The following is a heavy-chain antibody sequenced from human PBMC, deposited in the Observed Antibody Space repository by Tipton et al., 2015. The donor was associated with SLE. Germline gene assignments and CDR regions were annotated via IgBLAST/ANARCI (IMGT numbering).Heavy chain of an antibody. CDR2: IYHSGST. Sequence: LRLSCTVSGGSLRSSSYYWGWIRQPPGKGLEWIGSIYHSGSTYYNPSLKSRVTISVDTSKNQFSLKLSSVTAADTAVYYCAREEEQLVGYWGQGTLVTVSS. J-gene: IGHJ4*02. CDR3: AREEEQLVGY. D-gene: IGHD6-6*01. CDR1: GGSLRSSSYY. V-gene: IGHV4-39*07.